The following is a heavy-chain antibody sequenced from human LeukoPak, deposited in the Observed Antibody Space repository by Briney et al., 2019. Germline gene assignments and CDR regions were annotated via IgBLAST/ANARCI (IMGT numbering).Heavy chain of an antibody. Sequence: VASVKVSCKASGYTFTSYGISWVRQAPGQGLEWMGWINPNSGGTNYAQKFQGRVTMTRDTSISTAYMELSRLRSDDTAVYYCARESRARSVWFDPWGQGTLVTVSS. CDR2: INPNSGGT. CDR3: ARESRARSVWFDP. J-gene: IGHJ5*02. CDR1: GYTFTSYG. V-gene: IGHV1-2*02. D-gene: IGHD3-10*01.